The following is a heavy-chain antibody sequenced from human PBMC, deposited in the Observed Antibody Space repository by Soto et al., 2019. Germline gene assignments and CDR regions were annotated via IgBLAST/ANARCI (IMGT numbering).Heavy chain of an antibody. CDR1: GYIFTNYW. CDR2: IDPSDSYT. Sequence: ESLKISCKASGYIFTNYWIRWVRQTPGKGLEWMGRIDPSDSYTNYSPSFQGHVTIPADKSISTAYLQWSSLKASDTGMYYCARPAVAGTNYYFDPWGRGTLVTVSS. CDR3: ARPAVAGTNYYFDP. J-gene: IGHJ2*01. V-gene: IGHV5-10-1*01. D-gene: IGHD6-19*01.